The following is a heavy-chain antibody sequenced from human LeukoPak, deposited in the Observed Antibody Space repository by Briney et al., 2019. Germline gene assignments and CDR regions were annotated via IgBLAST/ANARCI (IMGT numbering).Heavy chain of an antibody. CDR3: ARDRTVTVYYYYYMDV. CDR2: IIPIFGTA. Sequence: GASVKVSCKASGGTFSSYAISWVRHAPGQGLEWMGGIIPIFGTANYAQNFPGTVTITTAESTSTASMELSSLRSEETAVYHCARDRTVTVYYYYYMDVWGKGTTVTVSS. V-gene: IGHV1-69*05. J-gene: IGHJ6*03. D-gene: IGHD4-17*01. CDR1: GGTFSSYA.